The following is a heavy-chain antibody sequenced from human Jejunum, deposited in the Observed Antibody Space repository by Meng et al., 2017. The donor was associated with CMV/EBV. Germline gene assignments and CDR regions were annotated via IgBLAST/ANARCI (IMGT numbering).Heavy chain of an antibody. CDR2: IDHLRRT. J-gene: IGHJ4*02. CDR3: ATADEYAIKY. D-gene: IGHD5-12*01. Sequence: QGQLQEGGAGWLKPSQTSSLTFTLSGGSFSSYTWSWIRQAPGKGLEWIAEIDHLRRTNFNPSLKSRVSISRDTSRDQFSLRLNSVTAADTAVYYCATADEYAIKYWGQGTLVTVSS. CDR1: GGSFSSYT. V-gene: IGHV4-34*01.